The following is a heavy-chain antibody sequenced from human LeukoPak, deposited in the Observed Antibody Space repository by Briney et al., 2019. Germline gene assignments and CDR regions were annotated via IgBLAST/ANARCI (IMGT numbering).Heavy chain of an antibody. D-gene: IGHD6-13*01. CDR3: AKDRSPYSSSPYFDY. CDR1: GLTFSSYV. J-gene: IGHJ4*02. Sequence: PGGSLRLSCAVSGLTFSSYVMSWVRQAPGKGLEWVSGISGSGGSTYYADSVKGRFTISRDNSKTTLYLQMNSLRAEDTAVYYCAKDRSPYSSSPYFDYWGQGTLVTVSS. V-gene: IGHV3-23*01. CDR2: ISGSGGST.